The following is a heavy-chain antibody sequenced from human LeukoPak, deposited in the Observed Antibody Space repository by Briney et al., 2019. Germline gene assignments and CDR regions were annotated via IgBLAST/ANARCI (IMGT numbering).Heavy chain of an antibody. CDR1: GFTFSSYG. D-gene: IGHD6-6*01. CDR2: ISYDGSNK. J-gene: IGHJ4*02. V-gene: IGHV3-30*18. CDR3: AKDLSIRAHYFDY. Sequence: GRSLRLSCAASGFTFSSYGMHWVRLAPGKGLEWVAVISYDGSNKYYADSVKGRFTISRDNSKNTLYLQMNSLRAEDTAVYYCAKDLSIRAHYFDYWGQGTLVTVSS.